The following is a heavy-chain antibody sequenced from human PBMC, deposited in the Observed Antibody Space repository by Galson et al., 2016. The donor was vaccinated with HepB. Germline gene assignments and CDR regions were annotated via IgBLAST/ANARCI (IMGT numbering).Heavy chain of an antibody. Sequence: SVKVSCKASGYTFTGYYMHWVRQAPGQGLEWMGIINPSSGTTTYAQKFQGRVTMTRDTSTSTVYMELSSLRSEDTAVYYCARDHNRPGAFDVWGRGTVVTVSS. J-gene: IGHJ3*01. CDR1: GYTFTGYY. D-gene: IGHD1-14*01. CDR2: INPSSGTT. V-gene: IGHV1-46*03. CDR3: ARDHNRPGAFDV.